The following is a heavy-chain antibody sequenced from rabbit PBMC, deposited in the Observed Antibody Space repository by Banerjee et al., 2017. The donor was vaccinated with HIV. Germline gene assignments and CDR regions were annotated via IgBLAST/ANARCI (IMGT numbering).Heavy chain of an antibody. Sequence: QEQLVESGGGLVQPGGSLKLSCKASGFDFNSYAVTWVRQAPGKGLEWIGYIDPVFGSIHYASWVNGRFTISDHNAQNTLYLQLNSLTAADTATYFCVSYDDYGDRNLWGQGTLVTVS. CDR2: IDPVFGSI. CDR3: VSYDDYGDRNL. D-gene: IGHD2-1*01. J-gene: IGHJ4*01. CDR1: GFDFNSYA. V-gene: IGHV1S47*01.